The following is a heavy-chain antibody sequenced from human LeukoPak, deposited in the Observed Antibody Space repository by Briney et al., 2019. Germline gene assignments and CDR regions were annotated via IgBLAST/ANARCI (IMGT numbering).Heavy chain of an antibody. V-gene: IGHV3-74*01. CDR1: GFTFSSYW. J-gene: IGHJ4*02. CDR3: ARASYYYDSSGYYQFDY. CDR2: INSDGSST. Sequence: GGSLRLSCAASGFTFSSYWMHWVRQAPGKGLVWVSRINSDGSSTSYADSVKGRFTISRDNAKNTLYLQMNSLRAEDTAVYYCARASYYYDSSGYYQFDYWGQETLVTVSS. D-gene: IGHD3-22*01.